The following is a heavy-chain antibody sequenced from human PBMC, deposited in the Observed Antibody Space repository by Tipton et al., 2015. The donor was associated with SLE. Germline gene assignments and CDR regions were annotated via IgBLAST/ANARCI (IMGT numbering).Heavy chain of an antibody. CDR2: IRYDGTSK. CDR3: ATDLSEYFDY. Sequence: GSLRLSCAASGLTFSNYGMHWVRQAPGKGPEWVAFIRYDGTSKYYADSVKGRFTISRDNSKNTLYVQMNSLRPEDTAVYYCATDLSEYFDYWGQGTLVTVSS. CDR1: GLTFSNYG. V-gene: IGHV3-30*02. J-gene: IGHJ4*02. D-gene: IGHD1-14*01.